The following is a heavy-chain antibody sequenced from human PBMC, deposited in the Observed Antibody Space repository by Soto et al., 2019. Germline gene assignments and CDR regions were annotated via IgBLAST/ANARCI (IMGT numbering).Heavy chain of an antibody. CDR2: IYHSGST. V-gene: IGHV4-4*02. CDR3: ARSDGRY. Sequence: PSETLSLTCAVSGGSISSSNWWSWVRQPPGKGLEWIGEIYHSGSTNYNPSLKNRITISVDTSKNQFTLKLSSETAADTAVYYCARSDGRYWGQGTLVTVSS. J-gene: IGHJ4*02. CDR1: GGSISSSNW.